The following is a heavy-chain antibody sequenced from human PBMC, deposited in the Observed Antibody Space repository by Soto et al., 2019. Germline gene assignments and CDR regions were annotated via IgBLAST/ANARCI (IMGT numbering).Heavy chain of an antibody. V-gene: IGHV1-58*01. Sequence: GASVKVSCKTSGFMFTSSAVQWVRQARGQRLEWIGWLVVGSGNTHYAQHFQERVTLTRDMSTGTAYTQLSSLRYEDTATYYCATGDQLSAEVTGISFSFWGQGTLVTVSS. CDR2: LVVGSGNT. D-gene: IGHD2-21*02. CDR3: ATGDQLSAEVTGISFSF. CDR1: GFMFTSSA. J-gene: IGHJ4*02.